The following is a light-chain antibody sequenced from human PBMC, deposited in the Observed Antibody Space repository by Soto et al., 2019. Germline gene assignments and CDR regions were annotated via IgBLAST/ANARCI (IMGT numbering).Light chain of an antibody. J-gene: IGKJ4*01. CDR1: QSVTTN. Sequence: EVVMTQSPATLSVSPGERVTFSCRASQSVTTNLAWYQHKPGQSPRLLISDSSNGASGIPPRFSGSGSGTEFTLTIDRLQSADFAVYYCQQYDRWPVTFGGGTKVEIK. CDR2: DSS. CDR3: QQYDRWPVT. V-gene: IGKV3-15*01.